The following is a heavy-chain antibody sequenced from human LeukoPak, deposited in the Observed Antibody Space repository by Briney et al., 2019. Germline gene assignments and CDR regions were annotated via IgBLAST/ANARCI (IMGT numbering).Heavy chain of an antibody. CDR1: GFIFRNYG. D-gene: IGHD4-23*01. J-gene: IGHJ4*02. V-gene: IGHV3-33*01. Sequence: GSLRLSCAASGFIFRNYGMHWVRQAPGKGLEWVTIIWYDGSNQYYADSVKGRFTISRDNSKNTLYLQMNTLRAEDTAVYYCASGRSGGKAGYYFDYWGQGTLVTVSS. CDR3: ASGRSGGKAGYYFDY. CDR2: IWYDGSNQ.